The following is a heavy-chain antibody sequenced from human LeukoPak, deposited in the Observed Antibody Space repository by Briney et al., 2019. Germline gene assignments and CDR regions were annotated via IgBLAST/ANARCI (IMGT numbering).Heavy chain of an antibody. CDR3: ARHPAALYYYDSSGRNLDAFDI. D-gene: IGHD3-22*01. CDR2: IYPGDSDT. J-gene: IGHJ3*02. Sequence: GESLKVSCKGSGYSFTSYWIGWVRQMPGKGLEWMGIIYPGDSDTRYSPSFQGQVTISADKSISTAYLQWSSLKASDTAMYYCARHPAALYYYDSSGRNLDAFDIWGQGTMVTVSS. CDR1: GYSFTSYW. V-gene: IGHV5-51*01.